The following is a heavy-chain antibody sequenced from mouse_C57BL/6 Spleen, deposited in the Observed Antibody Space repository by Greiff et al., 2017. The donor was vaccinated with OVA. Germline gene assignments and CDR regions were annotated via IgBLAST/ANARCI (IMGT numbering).Heavy chain of an antibody. CDR3: ARVSNYVFAY. CDR2: ISYDGSN. CDR1: GYSITSGYY. D-gene: IGHD2-5*01. Sequence: EVQLQESGPGLVKPSQSLSLTCSVTGYSITSGYYWNWIRQFPGNKLEWMGYISYDGSNNYNPSLKNRISITRDTSKNQFFLKLNSVTTEDTATYYCARVSNYVFAYWGQGTLVTVSA. J-gene: IGHJ3*01. V-gene: IGHV3-6*01.